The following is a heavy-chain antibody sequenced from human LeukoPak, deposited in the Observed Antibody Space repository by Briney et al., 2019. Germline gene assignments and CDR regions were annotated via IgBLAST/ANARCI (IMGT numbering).Heavy chain of an antibody. CDR1: GYTFTSYG. D-gene: IGHD2-2*01. CDR2: IIPIFGTA. CDR3: ARGRRRVLSEDIVVVPAALNWFDP. V-gene: IGHV1-69*13. Sequence: GASVKVSCKASGYTFTSYGISWVRQAPGQGLEWMGGIIPIFGTANYAQKFQGRVTITADESTSTAYMELSSLRSEDTAVYYCARGRRRVLSEDIVVVPAALNWFDPWGQGTLVTVSS. J-gene: IGHJ5*02.